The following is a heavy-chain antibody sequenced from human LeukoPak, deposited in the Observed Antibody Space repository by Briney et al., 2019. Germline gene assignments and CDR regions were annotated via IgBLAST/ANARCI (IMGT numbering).Heavy chain of an antibody. J-gene: IGHJ4*02. CDR1: GFTFSSYW. CDR2: IKHDGSEK. D-gene: IGHD3-9*01. V-gene: IGHV3-7*01. CDR3: ARCRFYDILTGYLH. Sequence: GGSLRLSCAASGFTFSSYWMSWVRQAPGKGLEWVANIKHDGSEKYYVDSVKGRFTISRDNAKNSLYLQMNSLRAEDTAVYYCARCRFYDILTGYLHWGQGTLVTVSS.